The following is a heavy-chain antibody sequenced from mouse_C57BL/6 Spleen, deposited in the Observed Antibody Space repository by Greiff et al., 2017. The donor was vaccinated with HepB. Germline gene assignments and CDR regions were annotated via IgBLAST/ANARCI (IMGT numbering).Heavy chain of an antibody. CDR2: ISSGGSYT. J-gene: IGHJ2*01. Sequence: EVQLVESGGDLVKPGGSLKLSCAASGFTFSSYGMSWVRQTPDKRLEWVATISSGGSYTYYPDSVKGRFTISRDKAKNTLYLQMSSLKSADTAMYEWERQMGRGPFDYWGQGTTLTVSS. D-gene: IGHD4-1*01. CDR3: ERQMGRGPFDY. CDR1: GFTFSSYG. V-gene: IGHV5-6*01.